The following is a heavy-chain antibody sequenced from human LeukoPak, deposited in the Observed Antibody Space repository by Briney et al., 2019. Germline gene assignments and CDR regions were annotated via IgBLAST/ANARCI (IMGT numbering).Heavy chain of an antibody. CDR2: IYYSGST. J-gene: IGHJ5*02. CDR1: GGSISSYY. D-gene: IGHD5-18*01. Sequence: SETLSLTCTVSGGSISSYYWSWIRQPPGKGLEWIGYIYYSGSTNYNPSLKSRVTMSVDTSKNQFSLKLSSVTAADTAVYYCARDDGGGYSYAFDPWGQGTLVTVSS. CDR3: ARDDGGGYSYAFDP. V-gene: IGHV4-59*13.